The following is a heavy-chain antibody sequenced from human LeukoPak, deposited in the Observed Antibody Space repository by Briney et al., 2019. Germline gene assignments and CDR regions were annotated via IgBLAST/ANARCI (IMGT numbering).Heavy chain of an antibody. J-gene: IGHJ6*03. Sequence: SGGSLRLSCAASGFTFSSYAMSWVRQAPGKGLEWVSAISGSGGSTYYADSVKGRFTISRDNSKNTLYLQMNSLRAEDTAVYYCAKEAHDYSNFTPFYYYYYMDVWGKGTTVTVSS. D-gene: IGHD4-11*01. CDR2: ISGSGGST. CDR1: GFTFSSYA. CDR3: AKEAHDYSNFTPFYYYYYMDV. V-gene: IGHV3-23*01.